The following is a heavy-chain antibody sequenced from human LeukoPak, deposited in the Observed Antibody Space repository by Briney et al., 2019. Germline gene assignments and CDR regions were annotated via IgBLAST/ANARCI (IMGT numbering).Heavy chain of an antibody. D-gene: IGHD6-13*01. CDR1: GGSISSYY. Sequence: SETLSLTCTVSGGSISSYYWSWIRQPPGKGPEWIGYIYYSGSTNYNPSLKSRVTISVDTSKNQFSLKLSSVTAADTAVYYCARENGGIAAAGTSGYDYWGQGTLVTVSS. J-gene: IGHJ4*02. CDR3: ARENGGIAAAGTSGYDY. V-gene: IGHV4-59*01. CDR2: IYYSGST.